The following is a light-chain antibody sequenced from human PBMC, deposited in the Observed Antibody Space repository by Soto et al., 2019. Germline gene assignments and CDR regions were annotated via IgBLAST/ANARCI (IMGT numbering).Light chain of an antibody. Sequence: QSALTQPASVSGSPGQSITISCTGTSSDVGGYNYVSWYQQHPGKAPKLMIYEVSNRPSGVSIRFSGSKSGNTASLTISGPQAEDEADYYCSSYTSSSTPVFGTGTKVTVL. V-gene: IGLV2-14*01. CDR2: EVS. J-gene: IGLJ1*01. CDR1: SSDVGGYNY. CDR3: SSYTSSSTPV.